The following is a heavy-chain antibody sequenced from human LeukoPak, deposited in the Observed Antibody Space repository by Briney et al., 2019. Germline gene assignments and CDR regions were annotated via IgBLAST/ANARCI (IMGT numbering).Heavy chain of an antibody. D-gene: IGHD2-21*02. CDR1: GYTFTGYY. CDR3: AREIVNIVVVTENWFDP. J-gene: IGHJ5*02. V-gene: IGHV1-2*02. Sequence: ASVKVSCKTSGYTFTGYYMHWVRQAPGQGLEWMGWINPNSGGTNYAQKFQGRVTMTRDTSSSTAYMELSSLRSEDTAVYYCAREIVNIVVVTENWFDPWGQGTLVTVSS. CDR2: INPNSGGT.